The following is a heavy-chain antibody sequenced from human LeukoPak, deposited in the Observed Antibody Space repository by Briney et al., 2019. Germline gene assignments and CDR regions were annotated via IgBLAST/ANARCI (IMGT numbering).Heavy chain of an antibody. J-gene: IGHJ6*03. CDR3: ARSLGNDFWSGYYTEIYYYYYMDV. CDR1: GYTFTSYY. CDR2: INPSGGST. Sequence: GASVKVSCKASGYTFTSYYMHWVRQAPGQGLEWMGIINPSGGSTSYAQKFQGRVTMTRDMSTSTAYMELSSLRSEDTAVYYCARSLGNDFWSGYYTEIYYYYYMDVWGKGTTVTVSS. D-gene: IGHD3-3*01. V-gene: IGHV1-46*01.